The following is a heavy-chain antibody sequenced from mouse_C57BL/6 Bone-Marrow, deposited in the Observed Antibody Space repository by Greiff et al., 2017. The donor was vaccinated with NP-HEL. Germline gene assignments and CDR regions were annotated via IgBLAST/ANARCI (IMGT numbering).Heavy chain of an antibody. D-gene: IGHD1-1*01. CDR1: GYTFTSYW. Sequence: QVQLQQPGAELVKPGASVKLSCKASGYTFTSYWMHWVKQRPGRGLEWIGRIDPNSGGTKYNEKFKSKATLTVDKPSSTAYMQLSSLTSEDSAVYYCARSSDAQNYGSRQDYAMDYWGQGTSVTVSS. J-gene: IGHJ4*01. CDR2: IDPNSGGT. CDR3: ARSSDAQNYGSRQDYAMDY. V-gene: IGHV1-72*01.